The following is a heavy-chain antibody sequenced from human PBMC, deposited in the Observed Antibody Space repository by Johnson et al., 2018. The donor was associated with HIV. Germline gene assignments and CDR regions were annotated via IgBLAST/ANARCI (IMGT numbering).Heavy chain of an antibody. J-gene: IGHJ3*02. CDR1: GFTFDDYG. D-gene: IGHD6-13*01. CDR3: ARDLVAAAGTGGEYAFDI. V-gene: IGHV3-20*04. CDR2: INWNGGST. Sequence: VQLVEFGGGVVRPGGSLRLSCAASGFTFDDYGMSWVRQAPGKGLEWVSGINWNGGSTGYADSVKGRFTISRDNAKNSLYLQMNSLRAEDTALYYCARDLVAAAGTGGEYAFDIWGQGTMVTVSS.